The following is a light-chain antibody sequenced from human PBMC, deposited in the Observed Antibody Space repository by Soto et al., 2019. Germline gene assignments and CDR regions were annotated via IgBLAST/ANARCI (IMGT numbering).Light chain of an antibody. V-gene: IGKV3-11*01. CDR1: QSVDRH. Sequence: EIVLTQSPATLSLSPGERATLSCRASQSVDRHLAWYQQKPGQAPRLLIYDASNRPTGVPARFSGSGSGTAFTPPISSLEPDDFGVYYCQQRNNWPPATFGGGTKVEIK. J-gene: IGKJ4*01. CDR2: DAS. CDR3: QQRNNWPPAT.